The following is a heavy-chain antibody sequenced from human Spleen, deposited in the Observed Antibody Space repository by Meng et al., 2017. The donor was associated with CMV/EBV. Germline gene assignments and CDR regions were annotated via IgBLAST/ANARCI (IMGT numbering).Heavy chain of an antibody. J-gene: IGHJ4*02. CDR1: GFTFSSYW. D-gene: IGHD2-15*01. CDR3: ARYAGYCSDGSCYSIDY. CDR2: MKEDGSAK. Sequence: GGSLRLSCAASGFTFSSYWMSWVRQAPGKKPEWVANMKEDGSAKDYVDSVKGRFTISRDNAKKSLYLQMNSLRAEDTAIYYCARYAGYCSDGSCYSIDYWGQGTLVTVSS. V-gene: IGHV3-7*01.